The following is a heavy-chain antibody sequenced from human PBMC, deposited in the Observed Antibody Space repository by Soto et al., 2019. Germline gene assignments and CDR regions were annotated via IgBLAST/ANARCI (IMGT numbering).Heavy chain of an antibody. CDR3: ARNTYYDFWSGPNPLGYYYGMEV. D-gene: IGHD3-3*01. V-gene: IGHV3-30-3*01. J-gene: IGHJ6*02. CDR2: ISYDGSNK. Sequence: GGSLRLSCAASGFTFSSYAMHWVRQAPGKGLEWVAVISYDGSNKYYADSVKGRFTISRDNSKNTLYLQMNSLRAEDTAVYYCARNTYYDFWSGPNPLGYYYGMEVWGQGTTVTVSS. CDR1: GFTFSSYA.